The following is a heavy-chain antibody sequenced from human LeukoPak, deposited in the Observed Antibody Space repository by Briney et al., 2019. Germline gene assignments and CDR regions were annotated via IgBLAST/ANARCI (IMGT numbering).Heavy chain of an antibody. CDR1: GGSFSGYY. D-gene: IGHD2-15*01. V-gene: IGHV4-34*01. CDR2: INHRGST. J-gene: IGHJ6*03. Sequence: PSETLPLTCAVYGGSFSGYYWSWIRQPPGRGLEGSGEINHRGSTNYNPSLKSRVTISVDTSKNQFSLKLSSVTAADTAVYYCARLMVAATHYYYYYMDVWGKGTPVTVSS. CDR3: ARLMVAATHYYYYYMDV.